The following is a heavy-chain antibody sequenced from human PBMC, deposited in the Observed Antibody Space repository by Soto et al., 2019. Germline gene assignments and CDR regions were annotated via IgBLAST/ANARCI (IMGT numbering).Heavy chain of an antibody. CDR3: AKDMEDIVVVVAATPSAAY. J-gene: IGHJ1*01. Sequence: EVQLLESGGGLVQPGGSLRLSCAAAGFTFSSYAMSWVRQAPGKGLEWVSAISGSGGSTYYADSVQGRVTISRDNSKNTLYLQMNSLSAEDTPVNYWAKDMEDIVVVVAATPSAAYWGQGSLVTVSS. V-gene: IGHV3-23*01. CDR2: ISGSGGST. CDR1: GFTFSSYA. D-gene: IGHD2-15*01.